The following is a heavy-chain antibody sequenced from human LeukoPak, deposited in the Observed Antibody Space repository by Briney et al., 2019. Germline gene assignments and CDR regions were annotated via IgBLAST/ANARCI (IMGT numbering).Heavy chain of an antibody. CDR1: GFTFDDYA. D-gene: IGHD2-15*01. V-gene: IGHV3-9*01. CDR3: ARDAPHNIVVVPLRSYFDY. Sequence: GGSLRLSCAASGFTFDDYAMHWVRQAPGKGLEWVSGISWNSGSIGYADSVKGRFTISRDNAKNSLYLQMNSLRAEDTAVYYCARDAPHNIVVVPLRSYFDYWGQGTLVTVSS. J-gene: IGHJ4*02. CDR2: ISWNSGSI.